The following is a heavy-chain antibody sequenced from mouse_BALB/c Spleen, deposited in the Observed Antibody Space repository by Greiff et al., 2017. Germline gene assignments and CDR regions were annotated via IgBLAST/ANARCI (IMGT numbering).Heavy chain of an antibody. V-gene: IGHV5-6*01. D-gene: IGHD1-1*01. J-gene: IGHJ3*01. Sequence: EVKLMESGGDLVKPGGSLKLSCAASGFTFSSYGMSWVRQTPDKRLEWVATISSGGSYTYYPDSVKGRFTISRDNAKNTLYLQMSSLKSEDTAMYYCARCYGSSPWFAYWGQGTLVTVSA. CDR1: GFTFSSYG. CDR2: ISSGGSYT. CDR3: ARCYGSSPWFAY.